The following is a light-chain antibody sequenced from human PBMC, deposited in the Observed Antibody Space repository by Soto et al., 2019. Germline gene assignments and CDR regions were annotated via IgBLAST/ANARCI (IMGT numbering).Light chain of an antibody. V-gene: IGLV1-47*01. J-gene: IGLJ1*01. Sequence: QSVLTQPPSASGTPGQTVTISCSGSRSNIGNNYVCWYQQLPGAAPKLLIYRNTQRPSGVPDRFSGSKSGTAASLAISGLRSEDGADYFCEAWDDSLSGHVFGTGTKSPS. CDR3: EAWDDSLSGHV. CDR1: RSNIGNNY. CDR2: RNT.